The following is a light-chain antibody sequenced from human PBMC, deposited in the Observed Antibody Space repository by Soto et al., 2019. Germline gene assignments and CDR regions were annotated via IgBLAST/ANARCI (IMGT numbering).Light chain of an antibody. CDR3: SSYTSSNTLL. V-gene: IGLV2-14*01. CDR2: EVS. CDR1: SSDVGAYNY. Sequence: QSALTQPASVSGSPGQSITISCTGTSSDVGAYNYVSWYQQHPGKAPKLMIFEVSDRPSGVSNRFSGSKSGNTASLTISGLQAEDEADYYGSSYTSSNTLLFGGGTKLTVL. J-gene: IGLJ2*01.